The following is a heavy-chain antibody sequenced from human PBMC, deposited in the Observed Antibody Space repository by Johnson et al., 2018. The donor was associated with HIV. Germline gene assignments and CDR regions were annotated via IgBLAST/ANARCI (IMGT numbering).Heavy chain of an antibody. V-gene: IGHV3-48*01. CDR1: GFTFDDYG. CDR3: ARDRGLPGVAEAGNAFDI. CDR2: IASSDSPI. J-gene: IGHJ3*02. D-gene: IGHD6-13*01. Sequence: VQLVESGGGVVRPGGSLRLACAATGFTFDDYGMSWVRQGPGKGLEWVSYIASSDSPIYYADSVKGRFTISRDNSKNTLYLQMNSLRAEDTAVYYCARDRGLPGVAEAGNAFDIWGQGTLVTVSS.